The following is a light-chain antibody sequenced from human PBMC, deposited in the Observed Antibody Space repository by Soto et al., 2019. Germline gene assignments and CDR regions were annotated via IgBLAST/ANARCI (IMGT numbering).Light chain of an antibody. CDR3: SSYTSSSTLP. Sequence: QSVLTQPASVSGSPGQSITISCTGTSSDVGGYNYVSWYQQHPGKAPKLMIYEVSNRPSGVSNRFSGSKSGNTASLTISGLQAEDEADYYCSSYTSSSTLPFGPGTKVTVL. CDR1: SSDVGGYNY. CDR2: EVS. V-gene: IGLV2-14*01. J-gene: IGLJ1*01.